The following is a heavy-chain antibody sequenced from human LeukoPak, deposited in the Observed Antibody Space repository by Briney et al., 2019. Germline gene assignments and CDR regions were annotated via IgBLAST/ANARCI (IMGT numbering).Heavy chain of an antibody. CDR3: ARGAFWSGYNSDY. CDR2: ISSSSSYI. D-gene: IGHD3-3*01. V-gene: IGHV3-21*01. J-gene: IGHJ4*02. Sequence: GGSLRLSCAASGFTFSSYSMNWVRQPPGKGLEWVSSISSSSSYIYYADSVKGRFTISRDNAKNSLYLQMNSLRAEDTAVYYCARGAFWSGYNSDYWGQGTLVTVSS. CDR1: GFTFSSYS.